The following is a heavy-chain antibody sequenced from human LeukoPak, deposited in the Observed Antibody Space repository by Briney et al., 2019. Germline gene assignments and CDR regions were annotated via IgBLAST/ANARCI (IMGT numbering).Heavy chain of an antibody. CDR2: IVGSSST. Sequence: GGSLRLSCAASGFTFSNFAMTWVRQAPGKGLEWVSSIVGSSSTYYADSLKGRFTISRGNAKNSLYLQMNSLRAGDTAVYYCARIGAGSSRDYWGQGTLVTVSS. V-gene: IGHV3-21*01. CDR1: GFTFSNFA. J-gene: IGHJ4*02. D-gene: IGHD6-13*01. CDR3: ARIGAGSSRDY.